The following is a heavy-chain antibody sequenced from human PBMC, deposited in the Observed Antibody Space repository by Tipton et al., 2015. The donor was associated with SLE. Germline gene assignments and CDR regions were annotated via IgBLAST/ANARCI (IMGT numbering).Heavy chain of an antibody. Sequence: TLSLTCTVSGGSISSHYWSWIRQPPGKGLECIGYIYYSGSTNYNPSLKSRVTISVDTSKNQFSLKLSSVTAADTAVYYCARGDVVEHAFDIWGQGTMVTVSS. J-gene: IGHJ3*02. V-gene: IGHV4-59*08. CDR3: ARGDVVEHAFDI. CDR2: IYYSGST. CDR1: GGSISSHY. D-gene: IGHD3-22*01.